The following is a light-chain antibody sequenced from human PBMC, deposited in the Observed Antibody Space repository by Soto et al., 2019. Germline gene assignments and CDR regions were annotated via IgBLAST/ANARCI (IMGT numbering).Light chain of an antibody. CDR3: VSYTTSASYV. V-gene: IGLV2-14*01. CDR2: DIN. CDR1: SSDVGNYIF. J-gene: IGLJ1*01. Sequence: QSALTQPASVSGSPGQSITISCTGTSSDVGNYIFVSWYRQHPGKAPKLMIYDINNRPSGVSNRFPGSKSGNTASLTISGLQAEDEADYYCVSYTTSASYVFGTGTKLTVL.